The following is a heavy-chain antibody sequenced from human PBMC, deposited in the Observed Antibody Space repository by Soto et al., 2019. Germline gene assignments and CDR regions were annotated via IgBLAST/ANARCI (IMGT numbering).Heavy chain of an antibody. J-gene: IGHJ3*02. D-gene: IGHD2-2*01. Sequence: QVQLQESGPGLVKPSDTLSLTCAVSGYSITNVNWWAWIRQPPGKGLEWIGYIFHSGTTHYNPSLKSRVTMSVDTSKNQFSLKVDSLTAEDTAVYYCARSPYADARDIWGQGTTVIVSS. CDR1: GYSITNVNW. V-gene: IGHV4-28*01. CDR2: IFHSGTT. CDR3: ARSPYADARDI.